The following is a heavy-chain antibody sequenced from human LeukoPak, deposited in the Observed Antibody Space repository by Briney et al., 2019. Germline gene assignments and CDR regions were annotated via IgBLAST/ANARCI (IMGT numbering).Heavy chain of an antibody. CDR2: IYYSGST. J-gene: IGHJ4*02. CDR1: GGSISSSSYY. CDR3: ARIGDDFWSGYVRY. V-gene: IGHV4-39*07. D-gene: IGHD3-3*01. Sequence: PSETLSLTCTVSGGSISSSSYYWGWIRQPPGKGLEWIGSIYYSGSTYYNPSLKSRVTISVATSKNQFSLKLSSVTAADTAVYYCARIGDDFWSGYVRYWGQGTLVTVSS.